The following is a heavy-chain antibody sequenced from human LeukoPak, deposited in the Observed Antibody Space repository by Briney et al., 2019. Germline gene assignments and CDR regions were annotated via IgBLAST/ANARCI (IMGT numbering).Heavy chain of an antibody. D-gene: IGHD3-10*01. CDR1: GFTFSSYW. Sequence: GGSLRLSCAASGFTFSSYWMSWVRQAPGKGLEWVANIKPDGSEKYYVDSVKGRFTISRDNARNALFLEMNSLRAEDTAVYYCARERMYSGSGSTFPYYDYWGQGTLVIVSS. CDR3: ARERMYSGSGSTFPYYDY. CDR2: IKPDGSEK. V-gene: IGHV3-7*01. J-gene: IGHJ4*02.